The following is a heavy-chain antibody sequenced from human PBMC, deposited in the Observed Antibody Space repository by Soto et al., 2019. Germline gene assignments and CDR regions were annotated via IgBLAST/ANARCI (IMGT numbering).Heavy chain of an antibody. J-gene: IGHJ4*02. CDR3: ASTQRKQLWFLY. CDR2: INPSGGST. D-gene: IGHD5-18*01. CDR1: GYTFTSYY. Sequence: ASVKVSCKASGYTFTSYYMHWVRQAPGQGLEWMGIINPSGGSTSYAQKFQGRVTMTRDTSTSTVYMELSSLRSEDTAVYYCASTQRKQLWFLYWGQGTLVTVSS. V-gene: IGHV1-46*01.